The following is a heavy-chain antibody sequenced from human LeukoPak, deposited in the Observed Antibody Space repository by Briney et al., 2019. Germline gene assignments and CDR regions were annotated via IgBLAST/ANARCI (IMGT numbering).Heavy chain of an antibody. J-gene: IGHJ6*03. V-gene: IGHV4-4*07. Sequence: SETLSLTCTVSGGSISSYYWSWIRQPAGKGLEWIGRIYTSGSTNYNPSLKGRVTISVDKSKNQFSLKLSSVTAADTAVYYCAREKYSSSWYGYYYYMDVWGKGTTVTVSS. CDR2: IYTSGST. CDR3: AREKYSSSWYGYYYYMDV. CDR1: GGSISSYY. D-gene: IGHD6-13*01.